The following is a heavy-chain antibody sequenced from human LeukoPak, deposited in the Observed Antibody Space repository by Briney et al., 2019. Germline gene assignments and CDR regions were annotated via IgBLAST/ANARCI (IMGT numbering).Heavy chain of an antibody. V-gene: IGHV4-59*08. D-gene: IGHD2-15*01. CDR1: GGSISSYY. CDR3: ARHVGYCSGGSCYYFDY. J-gene: IGHJ4*02. CDR2: IYYSGST. Sequence: SETLSLTCTVSGGSISSYYWSWIRPPPGKGLEWIGYIYYSGSTNYNPSLKSRVTISVDTSKTQFSLKLSSVTAADTAVYYCARHVGYCSGGSCYYFDYWGQGTLVTVSS.